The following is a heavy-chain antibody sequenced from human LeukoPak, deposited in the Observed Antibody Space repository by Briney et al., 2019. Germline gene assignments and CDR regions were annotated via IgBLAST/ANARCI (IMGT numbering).Heavy chain of an antibody. V-gene: IGHV3-11*04. CDR1: GFTFSDYY. CDR3: ARQEARSYNYEGLDY. J-gene: IGHJ4*02. CDR2: ISSSGSTI. D-gene: IGHD1-1*01. Sequence: PGGSLRLSCAASGFTFSDYYMSWIRQAPGKGLEWVSYISSSGSTIYYADSVKGRFTISRDNSKNTLYLQMNSLRPDDTAIYFCARQEARSYNYEGLDYWGQGSLVTVSS.